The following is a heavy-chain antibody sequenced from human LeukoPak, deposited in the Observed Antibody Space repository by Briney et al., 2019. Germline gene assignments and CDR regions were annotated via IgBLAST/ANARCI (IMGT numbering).Heavy chain of an antibody. CDR1: RFTFCTYD. CDR2: ISGSGGNT. J-gene: IGHJ4*02. CDR3: AKDRGDGGNRNGFFDY. Sequence: GASLRLSCAASRFTFCTYDMLWLPQAPGKGLEWVSDISGSGGNTSYAVSVKGRFTISRDNSKNTLYLQMNSPRGEDTAVYFCAKDRGDGGNRNGFFDYWGQGTLVTVCS. V-gene: IGHV3-23*01. D-gene: IGHD1-14*01.